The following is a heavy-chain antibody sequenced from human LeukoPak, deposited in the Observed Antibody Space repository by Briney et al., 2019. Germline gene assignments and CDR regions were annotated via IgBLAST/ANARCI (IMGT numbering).Heavy chain of an antibody. CDR1: GYTLTELS. V-gene: IGHV1-24*01. CDR3: VVRGVNEDVYYYDMDV. J-gene: IGHJ6*02. Sequence: ASVKVSCKVSGYTLTELSMHWVRQAPGKGLERMGGFDPEDGETIYAQKFQGRVTMTEDTSTDTAYMELSSLRSEDTAVYYCVVRGVNEDVYYYDMDVWGQGTTVTVSS. D-gene: IGHD3-10*01. CDR2: FDPEDGET.